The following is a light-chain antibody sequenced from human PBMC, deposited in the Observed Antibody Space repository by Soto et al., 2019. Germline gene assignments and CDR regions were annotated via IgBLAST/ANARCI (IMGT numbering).Light chain of an antibody. CDR1: KTISSW. CDR2: KAS. Sequence: DVQLTQSPSTLSGSVGDRVTITCPASKTISSWLAWYQQKPGKAPKLLIYKASTIKSGVPSRFSGSGSGTEFTLTISSLQPDDFATYYCHHYSSYSEAFGQGTKVAIK. J-gene: IGKJ1*01. V-gene: IGKV1-5*03. CDR3: HHYSSYSEA.